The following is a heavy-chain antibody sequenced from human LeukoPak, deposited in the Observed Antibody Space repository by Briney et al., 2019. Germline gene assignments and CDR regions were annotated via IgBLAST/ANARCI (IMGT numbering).Heavy chain of an antibody. CDR1: GYTFTGYY. V-gene: IGHV1-2*02. CDR3: ARGVAARRGGDWFDP. J-gene: IGHJ5*02. CDR2: INPNSGGT. Sequence: ASVKVSCKASGYTFTGYYMHWVRQAPGQGLEWMGWINPNSGGTNYAQKFQGRVTMTRDTSISTAYMELSSLRSEDTAVYYCARGVAARRGGDWFDPWGQGTLVTVSS. D-gene: IGHD6-6*01.